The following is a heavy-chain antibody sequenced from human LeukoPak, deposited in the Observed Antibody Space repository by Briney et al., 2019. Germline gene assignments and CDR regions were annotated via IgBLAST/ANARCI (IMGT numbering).Heavy chain of an antibody. J-gene: IGHJ4*02. D-gene: IGHD5-24*01. CDR1: GFTFNTYT. CDR2: IRQDGSKK. CDR3: TRVGYIDEGIDY. V-gene: IGHV3-7*04. Sequence: GGSLRLSCAASGFTFNTYTMNWVRQAPGKGLEWVANIRQDGSKKSYVDSVKGRFTISRDNAKNSLYLQMNSLRAEDTAIYYCTRVGYIDEGIDYWGQGTLVTVSS.